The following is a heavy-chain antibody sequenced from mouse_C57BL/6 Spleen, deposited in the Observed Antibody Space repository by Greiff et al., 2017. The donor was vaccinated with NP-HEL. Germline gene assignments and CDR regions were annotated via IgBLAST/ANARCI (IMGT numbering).Heavy chain of an antibody. D-gene: IGHD1-1*01. V-gene: IGHV1-54*01. CDR1: GYAFTNYL. Sequence: QVQLQQSGAELVRPGTSVKVSCKASGYAFTNYLLEWVKQRPGQGLEWIGVINPGSGGTHYNEKFKGKATLTADKASSTAYMQLSSLTAEDSAVYCCERSSPTTVDYWGQGTTLTVSS. CDR2: INPGSGGT. CDR3: ERSSPTTVDY. J-gene: IGHJ2*01.